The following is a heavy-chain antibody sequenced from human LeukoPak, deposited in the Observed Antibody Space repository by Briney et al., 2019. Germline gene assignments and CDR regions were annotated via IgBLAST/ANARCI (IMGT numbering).Heavy chain of an antibody. D-gene: IGHD6-19*01. CDR1: GFTFSSYA. J-gene: IGHJ5*02. V-gene: IGHV3-33*08. CDR2: IWYDGSNK. CDR3: ARETRESSGWYFGPNWFDP. Sequence: RGGSLRLSCAASGFTFSSYAMSWVRQAPGKGLEWVAVIWYDGSNKYYADSVKGRFTISRDNSKNTLYLQMNSLRAEDTAVYYCARETRESSGWYFGPNWFDPWGQGTLVTVSS.